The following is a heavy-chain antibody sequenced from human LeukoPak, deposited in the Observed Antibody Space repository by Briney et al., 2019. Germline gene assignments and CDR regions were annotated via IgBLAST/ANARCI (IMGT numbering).Heavy chain of an antibody. CDR2: INSDGSNT. D-gene: IGHD3-16*01. V-gene: IGHV3-74*01. J-gene: IGHJ3*02. CDR1: GFSFSSYW. CDR3: VRWGLGKGEAFDI. Sequence: GGSLRLSCAASGFSFSSYWMHWVRQVPGKGLVWVSRINSDGSNTNYADSAKGRFTISRDNAKNTLYLQMNSLRAEDTAVYYCVRWGLGKGEAFDIWGQGTMVTVSS.